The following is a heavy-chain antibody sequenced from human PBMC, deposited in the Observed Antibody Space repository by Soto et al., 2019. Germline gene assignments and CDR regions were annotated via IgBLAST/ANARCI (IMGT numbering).Heavy chain of an antibody. CDR3: PRDWKAGGWLRPRYYFDY. CDR2: ISSSSRYI. Sequence: EVQLVESGGGLVKPGGSLRLYCAASGFTFSSYSMNWVRQAPGNGLEWVSSISSSSRYIYYADSVKGRFNISRDNAKHSLYPQMNSLRAEDAAVYYCPRDWKAGGWLRPRYYFDYWGQGTLVTVSS. V-gene: IGHV3-21*03. D-gene: IGHD6-19*01. J-gene: IGHJ4*02. CDR1: GFTFSSYS.